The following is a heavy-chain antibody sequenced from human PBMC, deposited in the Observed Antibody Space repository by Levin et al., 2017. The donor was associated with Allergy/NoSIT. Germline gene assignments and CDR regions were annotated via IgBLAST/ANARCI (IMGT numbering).Heavy chain of an antibody. CDR1: GFTVSTHY. CDR3: ARGRLYCSGGVCFQYYFDY. Sequence: GESLKISCAASGFTVSTHYMSWVRQAPGKGLEWVSVIYSGGTTYYADSVKGRFTISRDNSKNTLYLQMNSLRAEDTAVYYCARGRLYCSGGVCFQYYFDYWGQGTLVTVSS. V-gene: IGHV3-53*01. CDR2: IYSGGTT. D-gene: IGHD2-8*02. J-gene: IGHJ4*02.